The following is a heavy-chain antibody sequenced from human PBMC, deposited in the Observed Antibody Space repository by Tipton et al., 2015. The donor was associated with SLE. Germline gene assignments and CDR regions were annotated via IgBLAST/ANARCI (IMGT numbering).Heavy chain of an antibody. J-gene: IGHJ5*02. CDR3: ARDSSEYYYDSSGYYYDWFDP. CDR2: IKQDGSEK. V-gene: IGHV3-7*01. D-gene: IGHD3-22*01. Sequence: GSLRLSCAASGFTFSNAWMSWVRQAPGKGLEWVANIKQDGSEKYYVDSVKGRFTISRDNAKNSLYLQMNSLRAEDTAVYYCARDSSEYYYDSSGYYYDWFDPWGQGTLVTVSS. CDR1: GFTFSNAW.